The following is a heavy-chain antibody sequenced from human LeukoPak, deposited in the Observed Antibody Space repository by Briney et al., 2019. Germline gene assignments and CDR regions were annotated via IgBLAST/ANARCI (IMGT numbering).Heavy chain of an antibody. CDR2: ISAYNGNT. J-gene: IGHJ4*02. CDR3: ARDTPRMVATFPFDY. CDR1: GYTFTSYG. D-gene: IGHD5-12*01. V-gene: IGHV1-18*01. Sequence: GASVTVSFTASGYTFTSYGISWVRQAPGQGLEWMGWISAYNGNTNYAQKLQGRVTMTTDTSTSTAYMELRSLRSDDTAVYYCARDTPRMVATFPFDYWGQGTLATVSS.